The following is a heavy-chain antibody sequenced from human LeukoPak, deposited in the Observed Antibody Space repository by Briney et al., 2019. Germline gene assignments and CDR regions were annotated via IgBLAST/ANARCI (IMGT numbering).Heavy chain of an antibody. V-gene: IGHV3-53*01. CDR2: IYSGGTT. Sequence: GGSLRLSCAASGFTFSDYYMSWIRQAPGKGLEWVSIIYSGGTTYYADSVKGRFTISRDNPKNTLYLQMNSLRAEDTAVYYCTREGPDSSGYSFDYWGRGTLVTVSS. J-gene: IGHJ4*02. CDR1: GFTFSDYY. CDR3: TREGPDSSGYSFDY. D-gene: IGHD3-22*01.